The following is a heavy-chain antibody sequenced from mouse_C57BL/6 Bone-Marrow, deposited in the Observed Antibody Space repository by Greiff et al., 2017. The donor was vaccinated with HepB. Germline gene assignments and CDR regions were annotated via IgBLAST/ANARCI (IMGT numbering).Heavy chain of an antibody. V-gene: IGHV1-62-2*01. D-gene: IGHD1-1*01. CDR2: FYPGSGSI. CDR1: GYTFTEYT. CDR3: ARHAYYYGSSRYAMDY. J-gene: IGHJ4*01. Sequence: VKLVESGAELVKPGASVKLSCKASGYTFTEYTIHWVKQRSGQGLEWIGWFYPGSGSIKYNEKFKDKATLTADKSSSTVYMELSRLTSEDSAVYFWARHAYYYGSSRYAMDYWGQGTSVTVSS.